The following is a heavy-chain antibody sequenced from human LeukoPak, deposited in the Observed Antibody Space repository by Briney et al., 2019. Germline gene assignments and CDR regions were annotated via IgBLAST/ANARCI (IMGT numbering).Heavy chain of an antibody. CDR3: ARVLRYCSGGNCYSGGLGYMDV. J-gene: IGHJ6*03. V-gene: IGHV3-11*01. CDR1: GFTFSVYN. Sequence: GRSLRLSCAASGFTFSVYNMRWIRQAPGKGLEWVSSISRSGSTKYYADSVKGRFTISRDNAKNSLFLQMNSLRAEDTAVYYCARVLRYCSGGNCYSGGLGYMDVWGKGTTVTISS. D-gene: IGHD2-15*01. CDR2: ISRSGSTK.